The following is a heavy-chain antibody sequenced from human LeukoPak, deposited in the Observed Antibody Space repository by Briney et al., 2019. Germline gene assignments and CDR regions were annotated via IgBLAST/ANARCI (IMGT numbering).Heavy chain of an antibody. CDR3: ATSYDIFLFDP. D-gene: IGHD3-9*01. CDR1: GGSISSYY. CDR2: IYYSGST. J-gene: IGHJ5*02. V-gene: IGHV4-59*08. Sequence: SETLSLTCTVSGGSISSYYWSWIRQPPGKGLEWIGYIYYSGSTKYNPSLKSRVTISVDTSKNQFSLKLSSVTAADTAVYYCATSYDIFLFDPWGQGTLVTVSS.